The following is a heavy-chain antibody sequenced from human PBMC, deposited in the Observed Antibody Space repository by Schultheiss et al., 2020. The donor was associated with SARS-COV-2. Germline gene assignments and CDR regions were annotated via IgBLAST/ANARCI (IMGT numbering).Heavy chain of an antibody. CDR1: GSSITGFF. V-gene: IGHV4-59*01. D-gene: IGHD5-24*01. J-gene: IGHJ4*02. Sequence: SETLSLTCSVSGSSITGFFWTWIRQPPGKGLDPIGNIYFTGITKYNPSLKSRVTISIDTSKNQFSLKLGSVTAADTAVYFCARATRVESLFSVRGGSFDFWSRRALVTVSS. CDR2: IYFTGIT. CDR3: ARATRVESLFSVRGGSFDF.